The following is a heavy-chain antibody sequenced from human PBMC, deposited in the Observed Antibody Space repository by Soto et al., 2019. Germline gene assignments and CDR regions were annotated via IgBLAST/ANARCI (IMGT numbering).Heavy chain of an antibody. D-gene: IGHD3-22*01. CDR2: IYYSGST. V-gene: IGHV4-31*03. Sequence: QVQLQESGPGLVKPSQTLSLTCTVSGGSISSGGYYWSWIRQHTGKGLEWIGYIYYSGSTYYNPSLKRRVTISVDTSKNQFSLKLSSVTAADTAVYYCARDGSAYYYDSSGYYPSEYFQHWGQGTLVTVSS. CDR1: GGSISSGGYY. CDR3: ARDGSAYYYDSSGYYPSEYFQH. J-gene: IGHJ1*01.